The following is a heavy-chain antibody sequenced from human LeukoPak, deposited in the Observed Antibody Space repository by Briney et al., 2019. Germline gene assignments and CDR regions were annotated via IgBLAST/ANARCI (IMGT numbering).Heavy chain of an antibody. CDR1: GFAFNTYW. D-gene: IGHD5-18*01. V-gene: IGHV3-74*01. Sequence: GGSLRLSCTASGFAFNTYWMHWVRQAPGKGPVWVSYINGDGSRTNYADSVKGRFTISRDNARNTLYLQMNSLGAEDTAVYYCARDRGYSIDYWGQGTLVTVSS. CDR3: ARDRGYSIDY. CDR2: INGDGSRT. J-gene: IGHJ4*02.